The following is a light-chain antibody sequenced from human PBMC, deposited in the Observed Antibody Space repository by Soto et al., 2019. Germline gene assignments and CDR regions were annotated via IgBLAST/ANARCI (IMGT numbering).Light chain of an antibody. CDR3: QQYGSSPPLT. Sequence: DIVVVLSTSTRSLSPRETPTPSSQALQSLTSSYLAWYQQRPGQAPSLLIYGASSRATGIPDRFSGSGSGTDFTLTISRLEPEDFAVYYCQQYGSSPPLTFGGGTKVDIK. J-gene: IGKJ4*01. CDR1: QSLTSSY. V-gene: IGKV3-20*01. CDR2: GAS.